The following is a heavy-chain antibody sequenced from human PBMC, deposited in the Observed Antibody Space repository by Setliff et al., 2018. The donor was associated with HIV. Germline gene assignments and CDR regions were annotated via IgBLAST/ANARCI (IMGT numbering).Heavy chain of an antibody. CDR2: IYYSRST. Sequence: SETLSLTCTVSGGSISSSSYYWGWIRQPPGKGLEWIGSIYYSRSTYYNPSLKRRVTISVDTSKNQFSLKLSSVTAADTAVYYCARHWVDSSSWSLYYYYYMDVWGKGTTVTVSS. CDR3: ARHWVDSSSWSLYYYYYMDV. CDR1: GGSISSSSYY. V-gene: IGHV4-39*01. J-gene: IGHJ6*03. D-gene: IGHD6-13*01.